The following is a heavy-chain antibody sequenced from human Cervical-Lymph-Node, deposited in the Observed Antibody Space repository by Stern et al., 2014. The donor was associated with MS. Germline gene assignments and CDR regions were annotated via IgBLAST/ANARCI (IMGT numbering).Heavy chain of an antibody. D-gene: IGHD1-26*01. CDR2: IHDSGST. CDR3: APTRWDLFTWNLFDP. CDR1: GGSISSSGYY. J-gene: IGHJ5*02. V-gene: IGHV4-61*02. Sequence: VQLVESGPGLVKPSQTLSLTCTVSGGSISSSGYYWSWIRQPADKGLEWIGRIHDSGSTYYNPSLKSRVTISMDTAKNQFSLKLTSVTAADTAVYYCAPTRWDLFTWNLFDPWGQGTLVTVSS.